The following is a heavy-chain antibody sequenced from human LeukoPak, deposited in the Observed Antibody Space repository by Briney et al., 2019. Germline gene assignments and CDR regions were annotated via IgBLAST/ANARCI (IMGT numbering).Heavy chain of an antibody. CDR1: GFTFSSYA. V-gene: IGHV3-30*04. J-gene: IGHJ5*02. CDR2: ISYDGSNK. Sequence: QPGRSLRLSCAASGFTFSSYAMHWVRQAPGKGLEWVAVISYDGSNKYYADSVKGRFTTSRDNSKNTLYLQMNSLRAEDTAVYYCARDSVRSSTSPTTFNWFDPWGQGTLVTVSS. D-gene: IGHD2-2*01. CDR3: ARDSVRSSTSPTTFNWFDP.